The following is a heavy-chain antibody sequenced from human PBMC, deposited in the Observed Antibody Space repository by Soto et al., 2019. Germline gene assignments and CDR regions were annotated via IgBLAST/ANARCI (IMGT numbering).Heavy chain of an antibody. V-gene: IGHV3-30-3*01. Sequence: QVQLVESVGGVVQPGRSLRLSCAASGFTFSSYAMHWVRQAPGKGLEWVAVISYDGSNKYYADSVKGRFTISRDNSKNTLYLQMNSLRAEDTAVYYCARDSYDYVWGSYRVYPGGGMDVWGQGTTVTVSS. J-gene: IGHJ6*02. D-gene: IGHD3-16*02. CDR3: ARDSYDYVWGSYRVYPGGGMDV. CDR2: ISYDGSNK. CDR1: GFTFSSYA.